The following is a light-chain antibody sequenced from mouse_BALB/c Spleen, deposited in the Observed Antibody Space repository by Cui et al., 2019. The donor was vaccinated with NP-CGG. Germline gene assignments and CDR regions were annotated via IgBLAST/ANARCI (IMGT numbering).Light chain of an antibody. J-gene: IGLJ1*01. Sequence: QAAVTKESALTTSPGETVTLTCRSNIGAVISSNYANWVQEKPDHLFTGLIGGTNNRVPGVPARFSGSLIGDKAALTITGAQTEDEAIYFCALWYSNHWVFGGGTKLTVL. CDR3: ALWYSNHWV. CDR2: GTN. V-gene: IGLV1*01. CDR1: IGAVISSNY.